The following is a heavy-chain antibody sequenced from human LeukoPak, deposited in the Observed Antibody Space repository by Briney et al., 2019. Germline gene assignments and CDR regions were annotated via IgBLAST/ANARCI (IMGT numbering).Heavy chain of an antibody. CDR1: GGSISSGSYF. CDR2: FHTSGTT. V-gene: IGHV4-61*02. CDR3: ARGPNWFDP. J-gene: IGHJ5*02. Sequence: SETLSLTCAVSGGSISSGSYFWSWIRQPAGKGLEWIGRFHTSGTTNYNPSLKSRVTISVDTFKNQFSLNLNSVTAADTAVYYCARGPNWFDPWGQGTLVTVSS.